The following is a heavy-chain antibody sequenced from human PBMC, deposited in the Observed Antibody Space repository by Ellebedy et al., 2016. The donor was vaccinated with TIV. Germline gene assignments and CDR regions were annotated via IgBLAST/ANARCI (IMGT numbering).Heavy chain of an antibody. V-gene: IGHV1-69*13. CDR3: ARGRGYNLESHFDY. D-gene: IGHD5-24*01. CDR1: GGIFRSNA. J-gene: IGHJ4*02. CDR2: IIAFFGTT. Sequence: ASVKVSXKASGGIFRSNAMSWVRQAPGQGLEWMGGIIAFFGTTNYAQKFQGRVTITADESTSTVYMELSSLRSEDTAVYYWARGRGYNLESHFDYWGQGTVVIVSS.